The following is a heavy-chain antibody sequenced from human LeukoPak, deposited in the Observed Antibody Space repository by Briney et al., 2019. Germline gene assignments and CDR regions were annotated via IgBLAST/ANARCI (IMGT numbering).Heavy chain of an antibody. V-gene: IGHV4-30-2*01. CDR3: ARAAGQLVHFDY. D-gene: IGHD6-6*01. CDR1: GGSISSGGYS. J-gene: IGHJ4*02. Sequence: PSETLSLTCGVSGGSISSGGYSWSWIRQPPGKGLEWIGYIYHSGSTYYNPSLKSRVTISVDRSKNQFSLKLSSVTAADTAVYYCARAAGQLVHFDYWGQGTLVTVSS. CDR2: IYHSGST.